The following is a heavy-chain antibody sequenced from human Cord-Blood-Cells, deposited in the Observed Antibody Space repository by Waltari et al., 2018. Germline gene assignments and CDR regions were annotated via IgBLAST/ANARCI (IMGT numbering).Heavy chain of an antibody. D-gene: IGHD3-3*01. V-gene: IGHV4-39*01. CDR3: ARHIRFLEWLGMNFDY. Sequence: QLQLQESGPGLVKPSETLSLTCTVSGGSISSSSYSWGWIRPPPGKGLEWIGSIYYSGSTYYNPSLKSRVTISVDTSKNQFSLKLSSVTAADTAVYYCARHIRFLEWLGMNFDYWGQGTLVTVSS. CDR2: IYYSGST. J-gene: IGHJ4*02. CDR1: GGSISSSSYS.